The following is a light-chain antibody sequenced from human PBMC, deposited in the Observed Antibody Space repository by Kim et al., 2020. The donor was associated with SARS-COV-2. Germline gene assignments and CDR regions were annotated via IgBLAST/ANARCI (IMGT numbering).Light chain of an antibody. CDR3: LLSYGGVRWV. CDR2: DTD. CDR1: TGPVTRSHY. Sequence: GGTVPLTCGSSTGPVTRSHYTYWFQHKPGQAPKTLIRDTDHQHTLTPAQFSGSLLGGKAALTLSSAQPEDEADYYCLLSYGGVRWVFGGGTQLTVL. V-gene: IGLV7-46*01. J-gene: IGLJ3*02.